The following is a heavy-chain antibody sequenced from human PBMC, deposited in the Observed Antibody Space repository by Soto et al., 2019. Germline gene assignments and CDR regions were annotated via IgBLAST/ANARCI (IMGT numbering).Heavy chain of an antibody. V-gene: IGHV1-69*01. CDR1: GGTFSSYA. J-gene: IGHJ4*02. CDR3: ARGGSSWYDPVPD. Sequence: QVQLVQSGAEVKKPGSSVKVSCKASGGTFSSYAISWVRQAPGQGLEWMGGIIPIFGTANYAQKCQGRVMITADEPTSTAYMGLSSLRSEDTAVYYCARGGSSWYDPVPDWGQGTLVTVSS. CDR2: IIPIFGTA. D-gene: IGHD6-13*01.